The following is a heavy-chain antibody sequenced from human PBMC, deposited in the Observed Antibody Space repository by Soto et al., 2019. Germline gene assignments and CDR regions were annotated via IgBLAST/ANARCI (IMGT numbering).Heavy chain of an antibody. CDR1: GGSVSSGSYY. CDR3: ASWMQSSSWVRDY. V-gene: IGHV4-61*01. D-gene: IGHD6-13*01. Sequence: SETLSLTCTVSGGSVSSGSYYWSWIRQPPGKGLEWIGYIYYSGSTNYNPSLKSRVTISVYTSKNQFSLKLSSVTAADTAVYYCASWMQSSSWVRDYWGQGILVTVSS. CDR2: IYYSGST. J-gene: IGHJ4*02.